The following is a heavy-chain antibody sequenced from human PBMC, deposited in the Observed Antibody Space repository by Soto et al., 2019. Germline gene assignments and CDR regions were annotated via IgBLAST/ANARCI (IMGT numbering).Heavy chain of an antibody. D-gene: IGHD3-10*01. CDR2: IYSGGST. CDR1: GFTVSSNY. J-gene: IGHJ5*02. Sequence: GGSLRLSCAASGFTVSSNYMSWVRQAPGKGLEWVSVIYSGGSTYYADSVKGRFTISRDNSKNTLYLQMNSLRAEDTAVYYCARGLQNYYGSGSLDPWGQGTLVTVSS. V-gene: IGHV3-53*01. CDR3: ARGLQNYYGSGSLDP.